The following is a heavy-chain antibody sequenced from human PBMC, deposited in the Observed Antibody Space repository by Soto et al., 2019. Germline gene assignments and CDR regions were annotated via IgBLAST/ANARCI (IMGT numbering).Heavy chain of an antibody. CDR2: IYHSGST. V-gene: IGHV4-4*02. CDR3: ARLWGNDFDS. Sequence: ETLXLTCAVCGGSIISTFWWSWVRQPPGKGLEWIGEIYHSGSTNYNPSLKRRVTISVDKSKNQFSLRLSSVTAADTAVYYCARLWGNDFDSWGQGTLVTVSS. J-gene: IGHJ5*01. D-gene: IGHD3-10*01. CDR1: GGSIISTFW.